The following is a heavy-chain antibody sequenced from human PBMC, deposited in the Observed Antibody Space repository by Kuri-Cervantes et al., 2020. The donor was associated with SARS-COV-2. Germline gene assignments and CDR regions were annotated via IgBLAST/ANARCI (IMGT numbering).Heavy chain of an antibody. CDR1: GFIFSSYG. J-gene: IGHJ6*03. Sequence: GGSLRLSCAASGFIFSSYGMHWVRQAPGKGLVWVSRINSDGSSTSYADSVKGRFTVSRDNSKNTLFLQMDSLRAEDTAVYYCASKHLYDIIVESDSYLKVAYYYMDVWGKGTTVTVSS. CDR3: ASKHLYDIIVESDSYLKVAYYYMDV. D-gene: IGHD2-21*01. CDR2: INSDGSST. V-gene: IGHV3-74*01.